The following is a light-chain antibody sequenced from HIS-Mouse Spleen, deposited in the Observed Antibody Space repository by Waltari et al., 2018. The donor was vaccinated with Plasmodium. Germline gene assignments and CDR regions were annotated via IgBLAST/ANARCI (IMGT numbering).Light chain of an antibody. Sequence: SYELTQPPSVSVSPGQTARITCAGDALPKKYAYWYQRKSGQAPVLVIYEDNKRPSGIPERFSGSSSGTMATLTISAAQVEDEADYYCYSTDSSGNHRVFGGGTKLTVL. CDR2: EDN. J-gene: IGLJ3*02. V-gene: IGLV3-10*01. CDR1: ALPKKY. CDR3: YSTDSSGNHRV.